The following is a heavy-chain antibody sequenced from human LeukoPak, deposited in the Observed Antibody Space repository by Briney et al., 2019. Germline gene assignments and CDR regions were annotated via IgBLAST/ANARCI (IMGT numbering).Heavy chain of an antibody. V-gene: IGHV3-7*01. Sequence: GGSLRLSCAASGFTFSTYYMTWVRQAPGKGLEWVANIKQDGSQRYYVDSVQGRFTISRDNAKNSLYLQMNSLRAEDTAVYYCAAQRAVGFDYWGQGTLVTVSS. CDR2: IKQDGSQR. J-gene: IGHJ4*02. CDR1: GFTFSTYY. CDR3: AAQRAVGFDY. D-gene: IGHD6-19*01.